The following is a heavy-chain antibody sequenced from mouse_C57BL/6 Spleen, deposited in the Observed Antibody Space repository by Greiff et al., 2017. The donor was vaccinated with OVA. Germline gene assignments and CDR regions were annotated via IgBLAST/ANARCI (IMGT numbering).Heavy chain of an antibody. CDR1: GYAFSSSW. J-gene: IGHJ1*03. D-gene: IGHD1-1*01. CDR2: IYPGDGDT. V-gene: IGHV1-82*01. Sequence: QVQLQQSGPELVKPGASVKISCKASGYAFSSSWMNWVKQRPGKGLEWIGRIYPGDGDTNYNGKFKGKATLTADKSSSTAYMRLSSLSSEDSAVYFCARYYGSSPWGFDVWGTGTTVTVSS. CDR3: ARYYGSSPWGFDV.